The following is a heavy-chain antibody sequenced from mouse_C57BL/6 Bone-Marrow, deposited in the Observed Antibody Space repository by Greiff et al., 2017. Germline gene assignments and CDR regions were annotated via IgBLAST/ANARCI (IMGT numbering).Heavy chain of an antibody. Sequence: EVKLMESEGGLVQPGSSMKLSCTASGFTFSDYYMAWVRQVPEKGLEWVANINYDGSSTYYLDSLKSRFIISRDNAKNILYLQMSRLKSEDTATYYCARDRDDYDDGWYFDVWGTGTTVTVSS. D-gene: IGHD2-4*01. CDR2: INYDGSST. V-gene: IGHV5-16*01. CDR3: ARDRDDYDDGWYFDV. CDR1: GFTFSDYY. J-gene: IGHJ1*03.